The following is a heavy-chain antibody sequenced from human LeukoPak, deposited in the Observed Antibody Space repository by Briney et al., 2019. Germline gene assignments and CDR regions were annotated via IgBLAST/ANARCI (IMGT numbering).Heavy chain of an antibody. V-gene: IGHV3-33*01. CDR2: IWYDGSNK. Sequence: GRSLRLSCAASGFTFSSYGMHWDRQAPGKGLEWVAVIWYDGSNKYYADSVKGRFTISRDNSKNTLYLQMNSLRAEDTAVYYCARDSGIVVVPAAMRYYYGMDVWGQGTTVTVSS. J-gene: IGHJ6*02. D-gene: IGHD2-2*01. CDR1: GFTFSSYG. CDR3: ARDSGIVVVPAAMRYYYGMDV.